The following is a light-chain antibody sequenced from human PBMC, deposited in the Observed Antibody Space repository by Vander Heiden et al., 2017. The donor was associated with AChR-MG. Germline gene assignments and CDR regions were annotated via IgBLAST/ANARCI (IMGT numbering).Light chain of an antibody. CDR1: QSISSY. J-gene: IGKJ4*01. CDR3: QESDGTPLT. CDR2: AAS. V-gene: IGKV1-39*01. Sequence: DIQMTQSPSSLSASVGDRVTITCRASQSISSYLNWYLQKPGKAPKLLIFAASSLQSGVPSRFSGSASGTDFTLTISSLHPEDFATYYCQESDGTPLTFGGGTKVEIK.